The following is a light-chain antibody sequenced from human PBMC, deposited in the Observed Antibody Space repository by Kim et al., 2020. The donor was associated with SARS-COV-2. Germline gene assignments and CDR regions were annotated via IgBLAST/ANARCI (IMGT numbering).Light chain of an antibody. Sequence: EIVLTQSPATLSLSPGERATLSCRASQSVNRYLAWYQQKPGQAPRLLIYDASTRATGIPARFTGSGSGTDFTLTISSLESEDFAVYYCQQRSNWPPMYTFGQGTKLEIK. CDR2: DAS. CDR3: QQRSNWPPMYT. V-gene: IGKV3-11*01. CDR1: QSVNRY. J-gene: IGKJ2*01.